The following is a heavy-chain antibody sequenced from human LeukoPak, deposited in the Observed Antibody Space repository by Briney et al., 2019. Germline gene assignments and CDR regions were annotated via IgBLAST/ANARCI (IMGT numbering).Heavy chain of an antibody. J-gene: IGHJ6*03. D-gene: IGHD3-3*01. V-gene: IGHV3-30-3*01. CDR2: ISYDGSNK. CDR1: GFTFSSYA. CDR3: ARYYDFWSGPGDPYYMDV. Sequence: PGGSLRLSCAASGFTFSSYAMHWVRQAPGKGLEWVAVISYDGSNKYYADSVKGRFTISRDNSKNTLYLQMNSLRAEDTAVYYCARYYDFWSGPGDPYYMDVWGKGTTVTVSS.